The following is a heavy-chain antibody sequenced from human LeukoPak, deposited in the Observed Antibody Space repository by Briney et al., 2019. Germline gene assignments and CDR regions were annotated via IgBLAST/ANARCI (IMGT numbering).Heavy chain of an antibody. Sequence: SETLSLTCAVYGGSFSGYYWSWIRQPPGKGLEWIGEINHSGSTNYNPSLKSRVTISVDTSKNQFSLRLSSVTAADTAVYYCARGRYVTTRGGAAAGFLDYWGQGTLVTVST. D-gene: IGHD6-13*01. CDR2: INHSGST. CDR3: ARGRYVTTRGGAAAGFLDY. J-gene: IGHJ4*02. V-gene: IGHV4-34*01. CDR1: GGSFSGYY.